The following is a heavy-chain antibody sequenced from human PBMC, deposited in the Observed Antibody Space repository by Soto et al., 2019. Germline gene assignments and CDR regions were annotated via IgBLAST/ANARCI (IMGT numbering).Heavy chain of an antibody. CDR1: GVSISGYY. V-gene: IGHV4-59*01. CDR3: ARAGAGGSSSTHHDY. CDR2: VFYNEIS. D-gene: IGHD6-6*01. Sequence: SETLSLTCAVSGVSISGYYWSWIRQPPGKGLEWIGYVFYNEISNYSPSLKGRVTMSMEMSTNHFSLELRSVTAADTAVYFCARAGAGGSSSTHHDYWGPGALVTVSS. J-gene: IGHJ4*02.